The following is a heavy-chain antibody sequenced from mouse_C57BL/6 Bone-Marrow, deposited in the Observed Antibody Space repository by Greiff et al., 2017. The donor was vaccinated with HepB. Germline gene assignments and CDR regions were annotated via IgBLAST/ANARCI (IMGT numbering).Heavy chain of an antibody. V-gene: IGHV1-62-2*01. CDR1: GYTFTEYT. D-gene: IGHD1-1*01. CDR2: FYPGSGSI. CDR3: ARHEGAYYYGSSYWFAY. J-gene: IGHJ3*01. Sequence: QVQLQQSGADLVKPGASVKLSCKASGYTFTEYTIHWVKQRSGQGLEWIGWFYPGSGSIKYNEKFKDKATLTADKSSSTVYMELSRLTSEDSAVYFCARHEGAYYYGSSYWFAYWGQGTLVTVSA.